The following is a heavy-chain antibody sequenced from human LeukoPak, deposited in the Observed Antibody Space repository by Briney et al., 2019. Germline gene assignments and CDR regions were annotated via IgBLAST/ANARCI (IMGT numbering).Heavy chain of an antibody. Sequence: KPSETLSLTCSVSSGSISSYYWSRIRQPPGKGLEWIGYIYYSGSTNYNPSLKSRVTISVDTSKNQISLKLSSVTAADTAVYYCARQDPGIAVSGARYYFDSWGQGALVTVSS. CDR2: IYYSGST. V-gene: IGHV4-59*08. D-gene: IGHD6-19*01. CDR1: SGSISSYY. CDR3: ARQDPGIAVSGARYYFDS. J-gene: IGHJ4*02.